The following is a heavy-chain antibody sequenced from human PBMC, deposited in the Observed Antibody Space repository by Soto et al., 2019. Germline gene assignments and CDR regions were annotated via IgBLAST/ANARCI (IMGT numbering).Heavy chain of an antibody. J-gene: IGHJ5*01. CDR2: IYYGGTT. Sequence: SETLSLTCRLSGGSFSTNYWGWFRQSPGKGLEWVGYIYYGGTTSYNPSLKSRVTISLETSNNTLYLQMNSLRPDDTAVYYCARDVLPRYSDYRDSWGHGTQVTVSS. D-gene: IGHD4-17*01. V-gene: IGHV4-59*01. CDR3: ARDVLPRYSDYRDS. CDR1: GGSFSTNY.